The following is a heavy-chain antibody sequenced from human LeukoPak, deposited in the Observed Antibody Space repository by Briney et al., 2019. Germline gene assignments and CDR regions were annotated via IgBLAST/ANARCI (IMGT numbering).Heavy chain of an antibody. D-gene: IGHD2-15*01. CDR1: GASISSGGYF. J-gene: IGHJ4*02. Sequence: SQTLSLTCTVSGASISSGGYFWTWIRQHPGKGLEWIVYISYSGSPYYSPSLESRVTISADTSQNQFSLKLNSVTAADTAIYYCARLFCSGASCSRGRGFDYWGQGTLVTVSS. CDR3: ARLFCSGASCSRGRGFDY. V-gene: IGHV4-31*03. CDR2: ISYSGSP.